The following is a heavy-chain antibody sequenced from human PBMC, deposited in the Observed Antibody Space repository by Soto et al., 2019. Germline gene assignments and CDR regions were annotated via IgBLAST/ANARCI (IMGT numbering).Heavy chain of an antibody. V-gene: IGHV1-69*09. CDR3: ATMKQAILDS. CDR2: INPILDST. Sequence: QEQVVQSGPAMKEPGSSVKVSCRASGIMSSGYGFSWVRQAPGQGHEWVGMINPILDSTHYAPNLQGRVSLSVGKSTDTAYLKVTSLRLEDTAIYFCATMKQAILDSWGRGTVVTVSS. CDR1: GIMSSGYG. D-gene: IGHD3-9*01. J-gene: IGHJ4*02.